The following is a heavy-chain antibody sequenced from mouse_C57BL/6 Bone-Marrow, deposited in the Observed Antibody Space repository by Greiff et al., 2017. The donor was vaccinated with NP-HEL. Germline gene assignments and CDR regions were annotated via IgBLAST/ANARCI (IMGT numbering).Heavy chain of an antibody. J-gene: IGHJ2*01. CDR1: GYTFTDYE. Sequence: VKLQESGAELVRPGASVTLSCKASGYTFTDYEMHWVKQTPVHGLEWIGAIDPETGGTAYNQKFKGKAILTADKSSSTAYMELRSLTSEDSAVYYCTRSTTVVAPDYWGQGTTLTVSS. CDR3: TRSTTVVAPDY. D-gene: IGHD1-1*01. CDR2: IDPETGGT. V-gene: IGHV1-15*01.